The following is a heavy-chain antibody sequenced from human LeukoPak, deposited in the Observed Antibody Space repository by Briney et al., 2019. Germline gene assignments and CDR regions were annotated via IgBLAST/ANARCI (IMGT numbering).Heavy chain of an antibody. D-gene: IGHD5-24*01. CDR2: IYYSGST. Sequence: SETLSLTCTVSGGSISTTSHYWGWIRQPPGKGLEWIGSIYYSGSTYYNPSLKSGITISVDTSKNLFSLKLSSVTAADTAVYYCARMQRWLQLQVDYWGQGTLVTVSS. J-gene: IGHJ4*02. V-gene: IGHV4-39*02. CDR1: GGSISTTSHY. CDR3: ARMQRWLQLQVDY.